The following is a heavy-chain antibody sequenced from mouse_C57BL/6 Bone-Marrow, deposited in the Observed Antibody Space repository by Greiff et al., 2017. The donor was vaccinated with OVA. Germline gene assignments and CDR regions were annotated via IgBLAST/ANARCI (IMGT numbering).Heavy chain of an antibody. CDR2: IYPSDSET. Sequence: QVQLQHPGAELVRPGSSVKLSCKASGYTFTSYWMDWVKQRPGQGLEWIGNIYPSDSETHYNQKFKDKATLTVDKSSSTAYMQLSSLTSEDSAVYYCARNYGSSYGYWGQGTTLTVSS. CDR3: ARNYGSSYGY. D-gene: IGHD1-1*01. CDR1: GYTFTSYW. J-gene: IGHJ2*01. V-gene: IGHV1-61*01.